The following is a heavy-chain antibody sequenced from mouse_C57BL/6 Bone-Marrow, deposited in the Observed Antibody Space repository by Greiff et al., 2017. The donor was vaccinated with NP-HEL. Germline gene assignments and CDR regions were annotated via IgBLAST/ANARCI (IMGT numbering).Heavy chain of an antibody. V-gene: IGHV7-1*01. CDR3: ARDAPLRPFAY. CDR2: SRNKANDYTT. D-gene: IGHD2-4*01. J-gene: IGHJ3*01. CDR1: GFTFSDFY. Sequence: EVKLMESGGGLVQSGRSLRLSCATSGFTFSDFYMEWVRQAPGKGLEWIAASRNKANDYTTEYSASVKGRFIVSRDTSQSILYLQMNALRAEDTAIYYCARDAPLRPFAYWGQGTLVTVSA.